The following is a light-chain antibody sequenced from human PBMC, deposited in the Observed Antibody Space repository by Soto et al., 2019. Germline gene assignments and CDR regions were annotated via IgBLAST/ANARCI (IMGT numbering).Light chain of an antibody. CDR3: GTWDSSLSALV. CDR2: DNN. V-gene: IGLV1-51*01. CDR1: SSNIGNNY. Sequence: QSVLTQPPSVSAAPGQKVTISCCGSSSNIGNNYVSWYQQLPGTAPKLLIYDNNKRPSGIPDRFSGSKSGTSATLGITGLQTGDEADYYCGTWDSSLSALVFGGGTKVTVL. J-gene: IGLJ2*01.